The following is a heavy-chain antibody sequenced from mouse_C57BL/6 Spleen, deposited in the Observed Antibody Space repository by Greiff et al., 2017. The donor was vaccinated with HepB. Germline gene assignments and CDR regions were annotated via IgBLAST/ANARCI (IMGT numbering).Heavy chain of an antibody. Sequence: QVHVKQPGAELVKPGASVKLSCKASGYTFTSYWMHWVKQRPGQGLEWIGMIHPNSGSTNYNEKFKSKATLTVDKSSSTAYMQLSSLTSEDSAVYYCARYYYGSPGAMDYWGQGTSVTVSS. D-gene: IGHD1-1*01. CDR3: ARYYYGSPGAMDY. CDR1: GYTFTSYW. V-gene: IGHV1-64*01. J-gene: IGHJ4*01. CDR2: IHPNSGST.